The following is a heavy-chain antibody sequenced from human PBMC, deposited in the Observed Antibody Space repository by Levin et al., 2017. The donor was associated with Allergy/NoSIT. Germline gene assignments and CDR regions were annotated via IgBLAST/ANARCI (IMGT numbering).Heavy chain of an antibody. CDR1: GFNFGGYT. J-gene: IGHJ4*02. D-gene: IGHD6-19*01. CDR2: IRSKSYGGTT. Sequence: GGSLRLSCTASGFNFGGYTMSWVRQAPGKGLEWVGFIRSKSYGGTTEYAASVKGRFTISRDDSKSIAYLEMNSLKSEDTSVYYCTRDHGSGSGWFFDNWGQGTLVTVSS. CDR3: TRDHGSGSGWFFDN. V-gene: IGHV3-49*04.